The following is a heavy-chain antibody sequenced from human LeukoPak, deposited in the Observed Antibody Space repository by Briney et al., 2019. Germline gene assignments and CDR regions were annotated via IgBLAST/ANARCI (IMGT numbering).Heavy chain of an antibody. V-gene: IGHV3-30*18. CDR1: GFTFSSYG. CDR2: ISYDGSNK. CDR3: AKDGLWLLDY. Sequence: PGRSLRLSCAAPGFTFSSYGMHWVRQAPGKGLEWVAVISYDGSNKYYADSVKGRFTISRDNSKNTLYLQMNSLRAEDTAVYYCAKDGLWLLDYWGQGTLVTVSS. J-gene: IGHJ4*02. D-gene: IGHD5-24*01.